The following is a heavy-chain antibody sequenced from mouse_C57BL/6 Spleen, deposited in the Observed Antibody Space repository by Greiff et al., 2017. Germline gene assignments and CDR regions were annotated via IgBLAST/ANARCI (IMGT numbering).Heavy chain of an antibody. CDR3: AKHDQTGFAY. Sequence: VQLQESGPGLVAPSPSLSISCTVSGYSLTSYGVDWVRQTPGKGLEWLGGIWGGGGTNYNYAMMSRLRIRKNNSKSQFFLKMNSLQTDDTAMYYCAKHDQTGFAYWGQGTLVTVSA. J-gene: IGHJ3*01. CDR1: GYSLTSYG. CDR2: IWGGGGT. V-gene: IGHV2-9*01.